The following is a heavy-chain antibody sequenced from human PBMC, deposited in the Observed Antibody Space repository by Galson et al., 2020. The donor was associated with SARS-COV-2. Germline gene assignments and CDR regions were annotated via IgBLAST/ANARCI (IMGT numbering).Heavy chain of an antibody. D-gene: IGHD2-2*01. CDR2: ISSSSSTI. J-gene: IGHJ4*02. CDR1: GFTFSSYS. Sequence: TGGSLRLSCAASGFTFSSYSMNWVRQAPGKGLEWVSYISSSSSTIYYADSVKGRFTISRDNAKNSLYLQMNSLGDEDTAVYYCAIMPSFDYWGQGTLVTVSS. V-gene: IGHV3-48*02. CDR3: AIMPSFDY.